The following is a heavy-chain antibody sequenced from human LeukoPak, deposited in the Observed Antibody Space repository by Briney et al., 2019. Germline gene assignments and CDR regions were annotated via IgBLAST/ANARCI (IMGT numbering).Heavy chain of an antibody. Sequence: GGSLRLFCAASGFTFSSYAMSWVRQAPGKGLEWVSVISGSGGSTYYADSVKGRFTISRDNSKNTLYVQMNSLRGEDTAVYYCAKGGPRHGYQHQGYYMDVWDKGTTVTV. CDR1: GFTFSSYA. V-gene: IGHV3-23*01. CDR3: AKGGPRHGYQHQGYYMDV. D-gene: IGHD2-2*01. J-gene: IGHJ6*03. CDR2: ISGSGGST.